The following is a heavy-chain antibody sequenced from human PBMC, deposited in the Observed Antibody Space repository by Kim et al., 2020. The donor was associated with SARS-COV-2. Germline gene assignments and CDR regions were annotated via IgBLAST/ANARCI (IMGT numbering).Heavy chain of an antibody. J-gene: IGHJ4*02. CDR1: GFTFSSYG. CDR2: IWYDGSNK. D-gene: IGHD5-18*01. V-gene: IGHV3-33*01. Sequence: GGSLRLSCAASGFTFSSYGMHWVRQAPGKGLEWVAVIWYDGSNKYYADSVKGRFTISRDNSKNTLYLQMNSLRAEDTAVYYCARDYPPLDTAMAEPFDYWGQGTRVTVSS. CDR3: ARDYPPLDTAMAEPFDY.